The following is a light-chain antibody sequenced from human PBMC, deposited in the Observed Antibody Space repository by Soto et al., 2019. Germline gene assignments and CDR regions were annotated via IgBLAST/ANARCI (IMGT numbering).Light chain of an antibody. CDR3: AAWDDSLNEYV. J-gene: IGLJ1*01. Sequence: QSVLTQAPSVSGTPGQRVTITCSVSSSNIGRNSVNWYQHLPGTAPKLLTHGNNHRPSGVPDRFSGSKSGTSASLAISGLQPEDEAGYCCAAWDDSLNEYVFGDGTKVTVL. CDR2: GNN. V-gene: IGLV1-44*01. CDR1: SSNIGRNS.